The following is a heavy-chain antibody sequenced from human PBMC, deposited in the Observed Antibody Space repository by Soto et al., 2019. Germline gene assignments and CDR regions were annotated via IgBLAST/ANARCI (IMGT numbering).Heavy chain of an antibody. Sequence: QVQLVQSGAEVKKPGASVKVSCKASGYRFSSYGITWVRQAPGQRLDWMGWIRTYIGNANYAQKLRGRVTMTTDSSTSTAHKEMRCLRSDDTNVYYCAGTAIGDPYWLDPRCQGTLVSVYS. CDR2: IRTYIGNA. CDR3: AGTAIGDPYWLDP. V-gene: IGHV1-18*01. CDR1: GYRFSSYG. J-gene: IGHJ5*02. D-gene: IGHD4-17*01.